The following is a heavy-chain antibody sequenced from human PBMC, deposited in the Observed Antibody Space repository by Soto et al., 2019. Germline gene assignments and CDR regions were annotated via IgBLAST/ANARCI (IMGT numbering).Heavy chain of an antibody. Sequence: QVQLVQSGAEVKKPGSSVKVSCRASGGTFSSYAVSWVRQAPGQGLEWMGVIIPLVGSPKYAQKFQGRVTITADDSATTAYMELTGLSSDDTAVYYCARESSSPNYYYYGMDVWGQWTTVTVSS. CDR2: IIPLVGSP. D-gene: IGHD2-2*01. CDR3: ARESSSPNYYYYGMDV. CDR1: GGTFSSYA. J-gene: IGHJ6*02. V-gene: IGHV1-69*01.